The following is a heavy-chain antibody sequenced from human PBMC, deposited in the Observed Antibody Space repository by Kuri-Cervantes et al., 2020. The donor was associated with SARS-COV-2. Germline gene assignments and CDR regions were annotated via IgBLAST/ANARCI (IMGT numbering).Heavy chain of an antibody. CDR1: GGSISSYY. D-gene: IGHD2-15*01. Sequence: SETLSLTCTVSGGSISSYYWSWIRQPPGKGLEWIGYIYYSGSTNYSPSLKSRVTISVDTSKNQFFLKLSSVTAADTAVYYCARARYCSGGSCYWDYWGQGTLVTVSS. J-gene: IGHJ4*02. V-gene: IGHV4-59*01. CDR3: ARARYCSGGSCYWDY. CDR2: IYYSGST.